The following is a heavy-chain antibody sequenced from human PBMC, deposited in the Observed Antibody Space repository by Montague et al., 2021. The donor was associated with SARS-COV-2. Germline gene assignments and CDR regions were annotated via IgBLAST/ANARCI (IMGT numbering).Heavy chain of an antibody. Sequence: CAISGDSVSSNSAAWKWIRQSPSRGLEWLGRTYYRSKWHNDYAESVKSRITINPDTSKNQISLQPNSVTPEDTAVYYCARGSQVGSWPPTDSGMDVWGQGTKVTVSS. CDR3: ARGSQVGSWPPTDSGMDV. V-gene: IGHV6-1*01. CDR2: TYYRSKWHN. CDR1: GDSVSSNSAA. D-gene: IGHD6-13*01. J-gene: IGHJ6*02.